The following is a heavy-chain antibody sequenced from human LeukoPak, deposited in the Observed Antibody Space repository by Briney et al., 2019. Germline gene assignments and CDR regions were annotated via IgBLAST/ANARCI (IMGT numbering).Heavy chain of an antibody. Sequence: ASVKVSCKASGYTFTGYYMHWVRQAPGQGLEWMGWINPNSGGTNYAQKFQGRVTMTRDTSISTAYMELSRLRSDDTAVYYCARDRRYYYGSGSYYRFDYWGQGTLVTVSS. V-gene: IGHV1-2*02. CDR3: ARDRRYYYGSGSYYRFDY. CDR2: INPNSGGT. J-gene: IGHJ4*02. D-gene: IGHD3-10*01. CDR1: GYTFTGYY.